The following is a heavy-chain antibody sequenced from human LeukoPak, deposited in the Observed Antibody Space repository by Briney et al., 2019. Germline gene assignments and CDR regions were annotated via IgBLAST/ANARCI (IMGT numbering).Heavy chain of an antibody. V-gene: IGHV4-34*01. Sequence: SETLSLTCAVYGGSFSGYYWSWIRQPPGKGLEWTGEINHSGSTNYNPSLKSRVTISVDTSKNQFSLKLSSVTAADTAVYYCARDSDVTTFAYWGQGTLVTVSS. CDR2: INHSGST. CDR3: ARDSDVTTFAY. CDR1: GGSFSGYY. J-gene: IGHJ4*02. D-gene: IGHD4-17*01.